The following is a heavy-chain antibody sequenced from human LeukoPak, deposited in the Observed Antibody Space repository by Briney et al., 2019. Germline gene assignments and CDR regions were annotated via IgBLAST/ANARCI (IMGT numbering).Heavy chain of an antibody. D-gene: IGHD6-6*01. V-gene: IGHV4-61*02. CDR3: ARLVRIAAPTDYFDY. CDR2: IYTSGST. J-gene: IGHJ4*02. CDR1: GGSISSGSYY. Sequence: PSETLSLTCTVSGGSISSGSYYWSWIRQPAGKGLEWIGRIYTSGSTNYNPSLKSRVTISVDTSKNQFSLKLSSVTAADTAVYYCARLVRIAAPTDYFDYWGQGTLVTVSS.